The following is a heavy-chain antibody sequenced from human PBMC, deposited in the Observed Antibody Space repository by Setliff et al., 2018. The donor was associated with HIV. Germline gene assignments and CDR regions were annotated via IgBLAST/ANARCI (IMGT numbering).Heavy chain of an antibody. J-gene: IGHJ4*02. V-gene: IGHV3-21*01. Sequence: GGSLRLSCAASGFTFSSYGMHWVRQAPGKGLEWVSFISSSSNYIDYADSVRGRFTISRDNAKNSLYLQMNSLRAEDTAVYYCARGLIPEALTTVDYWGQGTLVTVSS. CDR1: GFTFSSYG. D-gene: IGHD4-4*01. CDR3: ARGLIPEALTTVDY. CDR2: ISSSSNYI.